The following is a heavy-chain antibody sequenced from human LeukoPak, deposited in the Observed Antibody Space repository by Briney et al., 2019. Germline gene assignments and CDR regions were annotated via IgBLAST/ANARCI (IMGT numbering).Heavy chain of an antibody. Sequence: GGSLRLSCAASGFTFSSYAVSWVRQAPGKGLEWVSAISGSGGSTYYADSVKGRFTISRDNSKNTLYLQMNSLRAEDTAVYYCAAQLAARPIDYWGQGTLVTVSS. D-gene: IGHD6-6*01. V-gene: IGHV3-23*01. CDR1: GFTFSSYA. CDR2: ISGSGGST. CDR3: AAQLAARPIDY. J-gene: IGHJ4*02.